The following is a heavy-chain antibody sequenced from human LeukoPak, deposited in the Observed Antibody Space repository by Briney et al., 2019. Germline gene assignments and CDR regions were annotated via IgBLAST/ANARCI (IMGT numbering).Heavy chain of an antibody. Sequence: SVKVSCKASGGTFSSYAISWVRQAPGQGLEWMGGIIPIFGTANYAQKFQGRVTITADESTSTAYMELSSLRSEDTAVYYCASKVERYYYDSIGYYPLDYWGQGTLVTVSS. V-gene: IGHV1-69*13. CDR3: ASKVERYYYDSIGYYPLDY. J-gene: IGHJ4*02. D-gene: IGHD3-22*01. CDR1: GGTFSSYA. CDR2: IIPIFGTA.